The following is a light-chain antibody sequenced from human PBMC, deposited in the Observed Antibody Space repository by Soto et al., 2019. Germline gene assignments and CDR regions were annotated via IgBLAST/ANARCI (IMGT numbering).Light chain of an antibody. CDR1: SVDIGYYNY. V-gene: IGLV2-14*01. J-gene: IGLJ1*01. Sequence: VLTPPASVSGSPGQSIAISCTGSSVDIGYYNYVSWYQHHPGKAPKLMISEVFNRPSGVSDRFSGSKSGNTASLTISGLQAEDEADYYCSSYTSRSTLVVFGTGTKVTVL. CDR3: SSYTSRSTLVV. CDR2: EVF.